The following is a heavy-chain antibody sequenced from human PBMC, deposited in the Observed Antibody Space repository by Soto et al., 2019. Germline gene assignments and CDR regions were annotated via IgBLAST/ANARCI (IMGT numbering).Heavy chain of an antibody. Sequence: EVQLVESGGGSVQPGGSLRLSCAASGFTLSSFWMSWVRQAPGKGLEWVACIKEDGSEKTYVDSVKGRFSISRDTAKNALYLQMNSLRAEDAAVYYCASYRTMGCWGQGTPVTVSS. CDR3: ASYRTMGC. J-gene: IGHJ4*02. CDR2: IKEDGSEK. V-gene: IGHV3-7*03. D-gene: IGHD1-26*01. CDR1: GFTLSSFW.